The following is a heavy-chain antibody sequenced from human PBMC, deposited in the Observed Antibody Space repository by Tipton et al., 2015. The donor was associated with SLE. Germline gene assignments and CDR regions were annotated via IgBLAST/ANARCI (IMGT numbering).Heavy chain of an antibody. CDR3: AKDYNHDNADYN. Sequence: TLSLTCTVSGGSISTGGYYWSWIRQHPGKGLEWIGYIYNSGGTDYNPSLKSRVTISADTSKNHFSLNLSSVTAADTAVYYCAKDYNHDNADYNWGQGTLVIVSS. D-gene: IGHD4-17*01. CDR2: IYNSGGT. CDR1: GGSISTGGYY. V-gene: IGHV4-31*03. J-gene: IGHJ4*02.